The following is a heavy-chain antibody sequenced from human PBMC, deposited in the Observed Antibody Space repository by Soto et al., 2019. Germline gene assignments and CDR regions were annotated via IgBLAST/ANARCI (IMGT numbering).Heavy chain of an antibody. J-gene: IGHJ4*02. D-gene: IGHD3-22*01. Sequence: SSETLSLTCGVSGGSFSGYFWTWIRQAPGKVLEWIGEINHIGSTNYNPSLRSRLTISIDTSKKQFSLKLTSVTAADTALYFCQSATPFYYDSSRYSKNFDFWGQGTLVTVS. CDR2: INHIGST. V-gene: IGHV4-34*01. CDR3: QSATPFYYDSSRYSKNFDF. CDR1: GGSFSGYF.